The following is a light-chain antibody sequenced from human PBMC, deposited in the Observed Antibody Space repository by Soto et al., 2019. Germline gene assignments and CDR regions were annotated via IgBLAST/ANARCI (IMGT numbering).Light chain of an antibody. V-gene: IGLV2-11*01. Sequence: QSALTQPRSVSGSPGRSVTISCTGTSSDIGGYDYVSWCQQHPGKAPKLLVFDVTKRPSGVPDRFSGSKSGNTASLTISGLQAEDEADYYCCSYAGSYSWVFGGGTKLTVL. CDR2: DVT. CDR1: SSDIGGYDY. J-gene: IGLJ3*02. CDR3: CSYAGSYSWV.